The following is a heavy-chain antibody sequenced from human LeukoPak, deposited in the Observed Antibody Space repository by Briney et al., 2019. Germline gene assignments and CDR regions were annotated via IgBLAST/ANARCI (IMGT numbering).Heavy chain of an antibody. CDR2: INSDGSDT. Sequence: GGSLRLSCAASGFTFSSYWMHWVRQAPGKGLVWVSRINSDGSDTSYADSVKGRFTISRDNAKNSLYLQMNSLRAEDTAVYYCAREVAAAGTGHFDYWGQGTLVTVSS. CDR1: GFTFSSYW. V-gene: IGHV3-74*01. CDR3: AREVAAAGTGHFDY. D-gene: IGHD6-13*01. J-gene: IGHJ4*02.